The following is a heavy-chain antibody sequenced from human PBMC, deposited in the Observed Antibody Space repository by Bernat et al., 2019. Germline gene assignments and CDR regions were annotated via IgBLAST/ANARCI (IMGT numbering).Heavy chain of an antibody. Sequence: EVQLVESGGGLVQPGGSLRPSCAASGFTFSSYSMNWVRQAPGKGLEWVSYISSSSSTIYYADSVKGRFTISRDNAKNSLYLQMNSLRAEDTAVYYCARPYYYDSSGYYYDGMDVWGQGTTVTVSS. J-gene: IGHJ6*02. CDR2: ISSSSSTI. D-gene: IGHD3-22*01. CDR1: GFTFSSYS. V-gene: IGHV3-48*01. CDR3: ARPYYYDSSGYYYDGMDV.